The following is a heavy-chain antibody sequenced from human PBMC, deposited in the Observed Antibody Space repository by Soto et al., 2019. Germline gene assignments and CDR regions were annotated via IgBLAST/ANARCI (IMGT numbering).Heavy chain of an antibody. CDR1: GGTFSSYT. CDR2: IVPILGVP. D-gene: IGHD3-10*01. CDR3: ARDRYAYGSGRTMDY. J-gene: IGHJ4*02. Sequence: QVQLVQSGAEVKKPGSSVKVSCTASGGTFSSYTVSWVRRAPGQGLEWMGRIVPILGVPDYAQRFQGRVTITADKGTNTAYMELSSLRSEDTAVYYCARDRYAYGSGRTMDYWGQGTLVTVSS. V-gene: IGHV1-69*08.